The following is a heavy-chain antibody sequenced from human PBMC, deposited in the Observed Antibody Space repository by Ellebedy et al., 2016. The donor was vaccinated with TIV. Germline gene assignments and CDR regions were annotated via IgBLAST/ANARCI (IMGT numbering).Heavy chain of an antibody. D-gene: IGHD2-21*02. J-gene: IGHJ4*02. CDR2: IFSNDEK. CDR1: GFSLSTVIMG. Sequence: SGSTLVKPTETLTLTCTVSGFSLSTVIMGVSWIRQPPGKALEWLAHIFSNDEKSYSTSLKSRLTISKDTAKSQVVLTMTNMDAVDTATYYCARTLRYCGGDCSHQFDFWGQGTLVTVSS. V-gene: IGHV2-26*01. CDR3: ARTLRYCGGDCSHQFDF.